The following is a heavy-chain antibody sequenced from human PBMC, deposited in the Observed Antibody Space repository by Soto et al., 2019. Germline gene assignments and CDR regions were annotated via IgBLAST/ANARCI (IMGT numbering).Heavy chain of an antibody. D-gene: IGHD6-13*01. CDR2: ISSSSSTI. V-gene: IGHV3-48*01. CDR1: GFTFSSDG. CDR3: ARHPERIAQIGCFDP. J-gene: IGHJ5*02. Sequence: GGSLRLSCAASGFTFSSDGMHWVHQAPGKGLEWVSYISSSSSTIYYADSVKGRFTISRDNAKNSLYLQMNSLRAEDTAVYYCARHPERIAQIGCFDPWGQGTLVTVSS.